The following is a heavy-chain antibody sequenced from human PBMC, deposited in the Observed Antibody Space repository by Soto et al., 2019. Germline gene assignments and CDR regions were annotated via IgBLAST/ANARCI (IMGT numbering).Heavy chain of an antibody. Sequence: QLQLQESGPGLVKPSETLSLTCTVSGGSISSSSYYWGWIRQPPGKGLEWIGSIYYSGGTYYNPNLQSRVTISVHTSNNQFSLKLSSVTAVDTAVYDCARDSVTRFLELYPDAFDIWGQGTMVTVSS. CDR1: GGSISSSSYY. CDR3: ARDSVTRFLELYPDAFDI. V-gene: IGHV4-39*02. J-gene: IGHJ3*02. D-gene: IGHD3-3*01. CDR2: IYYSGGT.